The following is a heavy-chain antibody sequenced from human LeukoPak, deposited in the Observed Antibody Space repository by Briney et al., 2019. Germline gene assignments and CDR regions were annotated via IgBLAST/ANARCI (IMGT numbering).Heavy chain of an antibody. D-gene: IGHD1-26*01. J-gene: IGHJ4*02. CDR2: IYHSGNT. CDR3: ARVGLYYFDY. V-gene: IGHV4-38-2*01. Sequence: SETLSLTCAVSGYSISSGYYWGWIRQPPGKGLQWIGSIYHSGNTYYNPSLKSRVTISVDTSKNQFSLRLNSVIAADTALYYCARVGLYYFDYWGQGTLVTVSS. CDR1: GYSISSGYY.